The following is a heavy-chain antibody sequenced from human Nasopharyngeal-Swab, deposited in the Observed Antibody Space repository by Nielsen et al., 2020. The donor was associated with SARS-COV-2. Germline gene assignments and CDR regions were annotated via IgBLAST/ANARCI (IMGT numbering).Heavy chain of an antibody. J-gene: IGHJ6*02. CDR3: ARAVRGVVPTGMKDRSSGRFGLQYYSYGLDV. D-gene: IGHD6-19*01. CDR2: ISQRGAT. CDR1: GGSLSDDY. Sequence: SDTLSLTCSVYGGSLSDDYWTWIPQAPGRGLQWIGAISQRGATNSTPALKSPDTLSPDSSKNQLSLRLSSVTAADTAVYYCARAVRGVVPTGMKDRSSGRFGLQYYSYGLDVWGRGTTVTVSS. V-gene: IGHV4-34*01.